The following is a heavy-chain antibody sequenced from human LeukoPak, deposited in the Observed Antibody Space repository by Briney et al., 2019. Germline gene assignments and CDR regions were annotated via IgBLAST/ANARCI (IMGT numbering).Heavy chain of an antibody. J-gene: IGHJ4*02. D-gene: IGHD1-26*01. CDR1: GGSISSGSYY. CDR2: IYTSGST. Sequence: SETLSLTCTVSGGSISSGSYYWSWIRQPAGKGLEWIGRIYTSGSTNYNPSLKRRVTISVDTSKNQFSLKLSSVTAADTAVYYCAREVGATYYFDYWGQGTLVTVSS. CDR3: AREVGATYYFDY. V-gene: IGHV4-61*02.